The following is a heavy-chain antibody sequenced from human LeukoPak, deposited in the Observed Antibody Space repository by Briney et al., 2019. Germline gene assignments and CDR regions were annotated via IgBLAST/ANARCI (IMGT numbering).Heavy chain of an antibody. J-gene: IGHJ4*02. V-gene: IGHV1-69*13. CDR3: ARGGYYYDSSGYSHLPDY. CDR2: IIPIVGTT. D-gene: IGHD3-22*01. Sequence: SVKVSCKASGGTFSSYAFSWVRQAPGQGLEWMGGIIPIVGTTNYAQMFQGRVTITADESTSTAYMELSSLRSEDTAVYHCARGGYYYDSSGYSHLPDYWGQGTLVTVSA. CDR1: GGTFSSYA.